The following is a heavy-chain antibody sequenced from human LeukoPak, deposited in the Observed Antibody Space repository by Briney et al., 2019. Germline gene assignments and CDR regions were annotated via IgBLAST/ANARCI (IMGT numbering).Heavy chain of an antibody. V-gene: IGHV1-2*02. CDR2: FNPNSGNT. J-gene: IGHJ1*01. CDR1: GPSFTAYY. Sequence: ASVRLSCNASGPSFTAYYTHWCRRSPGQRLEWLAWFNPNSGNTDFAQKFPPRITMSTATSISTINLDLSKLRSDDPAVLLCAKGYYDSSDFEYFQHWGQGTLVTVSS. D-gene: IGHD3-22*01. CDR3: AKGYYDSSDFEYFQH.